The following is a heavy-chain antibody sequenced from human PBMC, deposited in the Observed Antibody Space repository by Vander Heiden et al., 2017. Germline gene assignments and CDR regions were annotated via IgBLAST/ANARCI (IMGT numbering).Heavy chain of an antibody. CDR2: INPNLGDT. CDR1: GYTLTDFY. D-gene: IGHD6-19*01. Sequence: QVHLAQSGAEVTKPGASVKVSRKISGYTLTDFYIHWKRQAPGQGLEWMGRINPNLGDTIYAKKFQGRVTMIRDKSINTASMELNTLTSDDTAVYFCARDYSTAGHFDYWGQGSLVTVSS. J-gene: IGHJ4*02. CDR3: ARDYSTAGHFDY. V-gene: IGHV1-2*06.